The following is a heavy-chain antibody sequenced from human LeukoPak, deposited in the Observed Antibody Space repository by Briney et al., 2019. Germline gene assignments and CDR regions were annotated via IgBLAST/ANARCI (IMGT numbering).Heavy chain of an antibody. D-gene: IGHD1-26*01. CDR3: ARGAIVGNFDY. J-gene: IGHJ4*02. Sequence: ASVKVSCKASGYTFTGYYVHWVRQAPGQGLEWMGWINPNSGDTNYAQKFQGRVTMTSDTSISTAYMELSRLRSDDTAVYHCARGAIVGNFDYWGQGTLVTVSS. V-gene: IGHV1-2*02. CDR2: INPNSGDT. CDR1: GYTFTGYY.